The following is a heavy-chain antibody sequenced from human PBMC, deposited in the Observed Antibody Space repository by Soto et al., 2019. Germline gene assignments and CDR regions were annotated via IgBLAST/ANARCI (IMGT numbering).Heavy chain of an antibody. J-gene: IGHJ4*02. CDR1: GFTFSSYA. CDR2: ISYDGSNK. Sequence: SLRLSCAASGFTFSSYAMHWVRQAPGKGLEWVAVISYDGSNKYYADSVKGRFTISRDNSKNTLYLQMNSLRAEDTAVYYCARGSYEDYWGQGTLVTVSS. V-gene: IGHV3-30-3*01. CDR3: ARGSYEDY. D-gene: IGHD1-26*01.